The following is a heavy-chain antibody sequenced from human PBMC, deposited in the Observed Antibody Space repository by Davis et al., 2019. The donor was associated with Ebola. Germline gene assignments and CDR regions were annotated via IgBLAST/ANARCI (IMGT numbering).Heavy chain of an antibody. J-gene: IGHJ4*02. CDR3: ARDRGYCGGDCHYFDY. V-gene: IGHV3-30-3*01. CDR2: ISSDGNNK. CDR1: GFTFSTYP. Sequence: GESLKISCAASGFTFSTYPIHWVRQAPGKGLEWVAVISSDGNNKHYADSVKGRFTISRDISKNTLYLQMNSLRPEDTAVYYCARDRGYCGGDCHYFDYWGQGTLVTVSS. D-gene: IGHD2-21*01.